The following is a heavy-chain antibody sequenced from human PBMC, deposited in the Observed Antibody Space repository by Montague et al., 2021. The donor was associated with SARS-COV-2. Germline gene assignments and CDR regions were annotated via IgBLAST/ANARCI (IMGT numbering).Heavy chain of an antibody. D-gene: IGHD2-2*01. J-gene: IGHJ5*02. V-gene: IGHV4-59*01. CDR2: AYHNGRT. CDR1: GGSIGTNY. CDR3: ARSRFVVVPAAMSFGHSYFDP. Sequence: SETLSLTCSVSGGSIGTNYWSWIRQPPGGGLEWIGYAYHNGRTNYNPSLRGRVTMSLGTSKNQFSLNVTSVTAADTAVYHCARSRFVVVPAAMSFGHSYFDPWGQGRLVTVSS.